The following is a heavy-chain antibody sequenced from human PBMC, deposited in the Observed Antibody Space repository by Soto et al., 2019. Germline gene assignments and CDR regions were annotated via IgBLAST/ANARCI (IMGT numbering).Heavy chain of an antibody. Sequence: GGSLRLSCAASGFTFSSYGMHWVRQAPGKGLEWVAVISYDGSNKYYADHVKGRFTIYRDNSKNTLYLQMNSLRAEDTAVYYCAKGLGLRFLEWLLSDYWGQGTLVTVSS. J-gene: IGHJ4*02. V-gene: IGHV3-30*18. CDR2: ISYDGSNK. D-gene: IGHD3-3*01. CDR1: GFTFSSYG. CDR3: AKGLGLRFLEWLLSDY.